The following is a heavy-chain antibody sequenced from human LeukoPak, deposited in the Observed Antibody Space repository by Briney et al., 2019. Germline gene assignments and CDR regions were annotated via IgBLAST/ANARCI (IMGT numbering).Heavy chain of an antibody. CDR2: ISSGAGTT. D-gene: IGHD1-26*01. V-gene: IGHV3-23*01. CDR3: AKDRTVGASYWYFDL. Sequence: GGSLRLSCAASGFTFTSYAMSWVRQAPGKGLEWVSTISSGAGTTYYADSVKGRFTISRDSSKNTLFLHMNTLRAEDTAIYYCAKDRTVGASYWYFDLWGRGTLVTVSS. CDR1: GFTFTSYA. J-gene: IGHJ2*01.